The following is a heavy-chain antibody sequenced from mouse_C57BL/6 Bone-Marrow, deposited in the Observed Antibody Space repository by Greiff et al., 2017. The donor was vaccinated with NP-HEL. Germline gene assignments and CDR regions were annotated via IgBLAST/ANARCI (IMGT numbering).Heavy chain of an antibody. J-gene: IGHJ2*01. CDR2: IYPRSGNT. Sequence: QVQLKESGAELARPGASVKLSCKASGYTFTSYGISWVKQRTGQGLEWIGEIYPRSGNTYYNEKFKGKATLPADKSSRTEYMELRSLTSEDSAVYYYARVRETGTGYWGQGTTLTVSS. D-gene: IGHD4-1*01. CDR3: ARVRETGTGY. CDR1: GYTFTSYG. V-gene: IGHV1-81*01.